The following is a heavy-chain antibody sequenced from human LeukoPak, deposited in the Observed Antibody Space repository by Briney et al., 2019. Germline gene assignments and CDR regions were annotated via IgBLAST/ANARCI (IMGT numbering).Heavy chain of an antibody. CDR1: GFTFSSYD. V-gene: IGHV3-13*01. Sequence: GGSLRLSCAASGFTFSSYDMHWVRQATGKGLEWVSAIGTAGDTYYPGSVKGRFTISRENAKNSLYLQMNSLRAEDTAVYYCARGATFYYYMDVWGKGTTVTVSS. CDR2: IGTAGDT. CDR3: ARGATFYYYMDV. J-gene: IGHJ6*03.